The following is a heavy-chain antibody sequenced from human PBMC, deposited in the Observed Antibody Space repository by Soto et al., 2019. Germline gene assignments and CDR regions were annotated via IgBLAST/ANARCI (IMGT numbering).Heavy chain of an antibody. CDR2: INSDGSTT. J-gene: IGHJ4*02. Sequence: GGSLRLSCAASGFTFSSYWMHWVRQAPGKGLVWVSRINSDGSTTSYADSVKGRFTISRDNAKNTLYLQMNSLRAEDTAVYYCASFPPRWEMASNSHFDYWGQGTLVTVPQ. CDR1: GFTFSSYW. V-gene: IGHV3-74*01. D-gene: IGHD1-26*01. CDR3: ASFPPRWEMASNSHFDY.